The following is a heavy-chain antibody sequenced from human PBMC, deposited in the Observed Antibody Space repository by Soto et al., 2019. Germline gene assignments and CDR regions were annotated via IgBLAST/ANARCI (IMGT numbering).Heavy chain of an antibody. J-gene: IGHJ4*02. Sequence: GASVKVSCKVSGYTLTELSMHWVRQAPGKGLEWMGGFDPEDGETIYAQKFQGRVTMTEDTSTDTAYMELSSLRSEDTAVYYCATAVSCSGGSCYFDYWGQGTLVTVSS. CDR3: ATAVSCSGGSCYFDY. D-gene: IGHD2-15*01. CDR2: FDPEDGET. CDR1: GYTLTELS. V-gene: IGHV1-24*01.